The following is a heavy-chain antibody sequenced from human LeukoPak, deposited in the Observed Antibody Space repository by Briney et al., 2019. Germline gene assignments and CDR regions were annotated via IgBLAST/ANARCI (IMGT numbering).Heavy chain of an antibody. CDR2: VNESGGT. CDR1: IDSFSNYH. Sequence: SETLSLTCAVYIDSFSNYHWNWIRQTPAKGMEWIGEVNESGGTNISPSLRSRVILSVDTSKNQFSLKLISATVADTAIYYCARGQGATVPQVGKNWFDPWGQGTRVTVSS. V-gene: IGHV4-34*01. J-gene: IGHJ5*02. D-gene: IGHD1-26*01. CDR3: ARGQGATVPQVGKNWFDP.